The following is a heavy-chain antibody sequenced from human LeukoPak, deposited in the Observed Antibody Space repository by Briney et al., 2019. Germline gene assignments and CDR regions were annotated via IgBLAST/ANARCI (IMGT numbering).Heavy chain of an antibody. CDR2: ISAYNGNT. CDR3: ARTTGGYYDSSGYCGY. J-gene: IGHJ4*02. CDR1: GYTFTSYG. Sequence: ASLKVSCKASGYTFTSYGISWVRQAPGQGLEWMGWISAYNGNTNYAQKLQGRVTMTTDTSTSTAYMELRSLRSDDTAVYYCARTTGGYYDSSGYCGYWGQGTLVTVSS. V-gene: IGHV1-18*01. D-gene: IGHD3-22*01.